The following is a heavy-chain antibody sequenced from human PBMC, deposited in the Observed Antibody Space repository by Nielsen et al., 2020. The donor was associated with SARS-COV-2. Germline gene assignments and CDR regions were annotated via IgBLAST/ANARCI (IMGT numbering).Heavy chain of an antibody. J-gene: IGHJ4*02. CDR1: GDSFSSSTYY. D-gene: IGHD1-1*01. CDR2: ISYSGTT. CDR3: ARESDDIALDF. V-gene: IGHV4-39*07. Sequence: GSLRLSCTVSGDSFSSSTYYWDWIRQPPGMGLEWLGSISYSGTTYYNPSLKSRVIISLDTSKKQFSLKLRSMTAADTAMYFCARESDDIALDFWGRGTLVTVSS.